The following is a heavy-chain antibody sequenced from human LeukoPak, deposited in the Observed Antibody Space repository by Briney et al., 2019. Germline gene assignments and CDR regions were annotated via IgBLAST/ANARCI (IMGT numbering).Heavy chain of an antibody. CDR3: ARARTVTTFSLAFDI. Sequence: SETLSLTCAVYGGSFSGYYWSWIRQPPGKGLEWIGEINHSGSTNYNPSLKSRVTISVDTSKNQFSLKLSSVTAADTAVYYCARARTVTTFSLAFDIWGQGTMVTVSS. CDR2: INHSGST. V-gene: IGHV4-34*01. J-gene: IGHJ3*02. D-gene: IGHD4-17*01. CDR1: GGSFSGYY.